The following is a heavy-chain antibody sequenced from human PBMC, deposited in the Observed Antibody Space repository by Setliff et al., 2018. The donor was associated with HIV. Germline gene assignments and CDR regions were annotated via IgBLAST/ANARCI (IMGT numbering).Heavy chain of an antibody. D-gene: IGHD3-22*01. CDR2: IYYSGTT. CDR1: GGSISSGSYY. J-gene: IGHJ4*02. CDR3: ASRPYSYDYSGRVFDF. Sequence: PSETLSLTCTVSGGSISSGSYYWGWIRQPPGKGLEWIGTIYYSGTTYYNPSVKSRVTISVDTSKNQFSLNLTSVTATDTAVYYCASRPYSYDYSGRVFDFWGQGALVTVSS. V-gene: IGHV4-39*01.